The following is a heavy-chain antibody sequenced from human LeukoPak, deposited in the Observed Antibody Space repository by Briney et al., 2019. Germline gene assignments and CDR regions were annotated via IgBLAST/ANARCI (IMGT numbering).Heavy chain of an antibody. CDR3: ARARRYYGSGSYYPNYYYYYMDV. V-gene: IGHV4-4*07. D-gene: IGHD3-10*01. CDR2: IYTSGST. Sequence: SETLSLTCTVSGGSISGYDWTWIRQPAGKGLEWIGRIYTSGSTNYNPSLKSRVTMSVDTSKNQFSLKLSSVTAADTAVYYCARARRYYGSGSYYPNYYYYYMDVWGKGTTVTTSS. J-gene: IGHJ6*03. CDR1: GGSISGYD.